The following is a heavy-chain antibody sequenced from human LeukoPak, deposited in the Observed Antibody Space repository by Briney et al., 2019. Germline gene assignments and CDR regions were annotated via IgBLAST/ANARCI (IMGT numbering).Heavy chain of an antibody. CDR3: ARHCRGGSYDWFDP. J-gene: IGHJ5*02. CDR1: GYNFINYW. V-gene: IGHV5-51*01. D-gene: IGHD1-26*01. Sequence: GESLKISCKGSGYNFINYWIGWVRQMPGKGLEWMGIIYPADSDTRYSPSFQGQVTISADKSISTAYLQWSSLKASDTAMYYCARHCRGGSYDWFDPWGQGTLVTVSS. CDR2: IYPADSDT.